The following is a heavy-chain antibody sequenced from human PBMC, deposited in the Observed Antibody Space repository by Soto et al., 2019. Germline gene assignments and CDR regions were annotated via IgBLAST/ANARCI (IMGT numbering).Heavy chain of an antibody. V-gene: IGHV3-23*01. CDR2: VSAGGDMT. CDR3: ARESEDLTSNFDY. Sequence: DVQLLESGGHLVQPGGSLRLSCAASGFTFSSYAMSWVRQAPGKGLEWVSSVSAGGDMTYYSDSVKGRFTISRDNSNNALFLQMNSLRIEDTALYYCARESEDLTSNFDYWGQGALVTVSS. J-gene: IGHJ4*02. CDR1: GFTFSSYA.